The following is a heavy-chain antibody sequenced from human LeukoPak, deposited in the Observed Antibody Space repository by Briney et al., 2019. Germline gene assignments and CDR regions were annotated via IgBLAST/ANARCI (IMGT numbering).Heavy chain of an antibody. D-gene: IGHD2-2*01. Sequence: ASVKVSCKASGYTFTSYGISWVRQAPGQGLEWMGWISAYNGNTNYAQKLQGRVTMTTDTSTSTAYMELRSLRSDDTAVYYCARAPGDIVVVPAAILDHWGQGTLVTVSS. CDR1: GYTFTSYG. CDR3: ARAPGDIVVVPAAILDH. J-gene: IGHJ4*02. CDR2: ISAYNGNT. V-gene: IGHV1-18*01.